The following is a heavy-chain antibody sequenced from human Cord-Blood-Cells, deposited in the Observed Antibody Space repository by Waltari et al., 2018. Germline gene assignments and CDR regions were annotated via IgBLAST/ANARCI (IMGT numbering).Heavy chain of an antibody. CDR3: ARDRDSSSWFDY. CDR1: GFTFSSYN. CDR2: ISSSSSYR. Sequence: EVQLVESGGGLVKPGGSLRLSCAASGFTFSSYNMNWVRQAPGKGLKWVSSISSSSSYRYYADSVKGRFTISRDNAKNSLYLQMNSLRAEDTAVYYCARDRDSSSWFDYWGQGTLVTVSS. D-gene: IGHD6-13*01. V-gene: IGHV3-21*01. J-gene: IGHJ4*02.